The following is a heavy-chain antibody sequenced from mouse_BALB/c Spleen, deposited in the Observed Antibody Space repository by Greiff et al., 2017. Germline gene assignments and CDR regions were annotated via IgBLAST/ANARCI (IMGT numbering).Heavy chain of an antibody. Sequence: VQLQQSGAELVKPGASVKLSCKASGYTFTSYWMHWVKQRPGQGLEWIGEINPSNGRTNYNEKFKSKATLTVDKSSSTAYMQLSSLTSEDSAVYYCAIYDGYYYAMDYWGQGTSVTVSS. CDR1: GYTFTSYW. D-gene: IGHD2-3*01. J-gene: IGHJ4*01. CDR2: INPSNGRT. CDR3: AIYDGYYYAMDY. V-gene: IGHV1S81*02.